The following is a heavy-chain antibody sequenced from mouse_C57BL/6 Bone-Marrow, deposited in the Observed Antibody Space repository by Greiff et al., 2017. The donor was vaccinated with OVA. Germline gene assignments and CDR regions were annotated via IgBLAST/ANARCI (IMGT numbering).Heavy chain of an antibody. J-gene: IGHJ3*01. CDR1: GFTFSDYY. V-gene: IGHV5-12*01. CDR2: ISNGGGST. Sequence: EVHLVESGGGLVQPGGSLKLSCAASGFTFSDYYMYWVRQTPEKRLEWVAYISNGGGSTYYPDTVKGRFTISRDNAKNTLYLQMSRLKSEDTAMYYCARAGCAYWGQGTLVTVSA. CDR3: ARAGCAY.